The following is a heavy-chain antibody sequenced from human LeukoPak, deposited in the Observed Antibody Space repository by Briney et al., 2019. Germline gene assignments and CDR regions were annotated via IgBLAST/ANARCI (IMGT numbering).Heavy chain of an antibody. CDR3: ARSVDTAMFKDY. D-gene: IGHD5-18*01. J-gene: IGHJ4*02. CDR1: GGSINSYY. Sequence: SETLSLTCTVSGGSINSYYWSWIRQPPGKGLEWIGYIYYSGSTNYNPSLKSRVTISVDTSKNQFSLKLSSVTAADTAVYYCARSVDTAMFKDYWGQGTLVTVSS. V-gene: IGHV4-59*12. CDR2: IYYSGST.